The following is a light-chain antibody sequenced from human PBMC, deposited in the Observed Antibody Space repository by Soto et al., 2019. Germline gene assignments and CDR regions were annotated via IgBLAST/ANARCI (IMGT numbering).Light chain of an antibody. CDR1: KNDIGVYDF. CDR2: EVV. J-gene: IGLJ1*01. Sequence: QSALTQPPSASGSPGQSVTISCTGTKNDIGVYDFVSWYQHHPGKAPRLIIYEVVQRPSGVPDRFSGSKSGNTASLTVSGLQAADEADYFCKSYAGSNTYVFVSGTKVTV. V-gene: IGLV2-8*01. CDR3: KSYAGSNTYV.